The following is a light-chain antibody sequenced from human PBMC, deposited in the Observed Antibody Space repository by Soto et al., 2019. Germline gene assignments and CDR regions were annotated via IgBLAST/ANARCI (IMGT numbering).Light chain of an antibody. CDR3: QQYNNWPLT. V-gene: IGKV3-15*01. J-gene: IGKJ4*01. Sequence: DIVMTQSPSTLPVSPGERASLSCRASQRFNSNLAWYQQKPGQAPTLLIYGASTRATGIPARFSGSGSGTGFTLTINSLQSEDFAVYYCQQYNNWPLTFGGGTKVEIK. CDR2: GAS. CDR1: QRFNSN.